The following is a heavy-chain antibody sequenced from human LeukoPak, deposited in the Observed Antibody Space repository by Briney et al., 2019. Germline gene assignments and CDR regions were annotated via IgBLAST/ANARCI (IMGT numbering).Heavy chain of an antibody. V-gene: IGHV4-34*01. J-gene: IGHJ6*03. CDR3: ARHASIAARRVGGYYYYYYMDV. D-gene: IGHD6-6*01. Sequence: SETLSLTCAVYGGSFSGYYWSWIRQPPGKGLEWLGEINHSGSTNYNPSLKSRVTISVDTSKNQFSLKLSSVTAADTAVYYCARHASIAARRVGGYYYYYYMDVWGKGTTVTVSS. CDR1: GGSFSGYY. CDR2: INHSGST.